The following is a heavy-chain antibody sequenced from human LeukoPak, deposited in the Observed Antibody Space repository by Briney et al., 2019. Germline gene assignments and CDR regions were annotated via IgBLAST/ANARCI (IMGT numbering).Heavy chain of an antibody. Sequence: GGSLRLSCAASGFTFSGSAMYWVRQASGKGLGWVGRIRSKANNYATAYAASMEGRFTISRDDSKNTAFLQMNSLKTEDTAVYYCTTLVEPELGIPTDYWGQGTLVTVSS. CDR3: TTLVEPELGIPTDY. V-gene: IGHV3-73*01. J-gene: IGHJ4*02. CDR2: IRSKANNYAT. D-gene: IGHD6-13*01. CDR1: GFTFSGSA.